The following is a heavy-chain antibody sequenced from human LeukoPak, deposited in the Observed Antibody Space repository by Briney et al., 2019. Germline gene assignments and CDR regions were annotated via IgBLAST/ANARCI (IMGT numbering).Heavy chain of an antibody. J-gene: IGHJ5*02. CDR1: GGSISSGGYC. D-gene: IGHD2-15*01. Sequence: PSETLSLTSAVSGGSISSGGYCWSWIRQPPGKGLEWIGYVYYSGSTYYNPSLKSRVSISVDTSKNQFSLKLSSVAAADTAVYYCARVVPATLWFDPWGQGTLVTVSS. V-gene: IGHV4-30-4*07. CDR3: ARVVPATLWFDP. CDR2: VYYSGST.